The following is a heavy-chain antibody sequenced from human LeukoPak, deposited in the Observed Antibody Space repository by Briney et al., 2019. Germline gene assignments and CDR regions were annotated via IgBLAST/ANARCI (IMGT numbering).Heavy chain of an antibody. D-gene: IGHD5-24*01. CDR2: IYRGRT. Sequence: SETLSLTCAVSGDSISYESYYWNWIRQAPGKGPEWIGNIYRGRTRVNPSYTSRVAISVDTSKNQFSLKLSSVTAADTAVYYCARLRDGYNYAVGYYYYYGMDVWGQGTTVTVSS. V-gene: IGHV4-30-2*01. CDR3: ARLRDGYNYAVGYYYYYGMDV. CDR1: GDSISYESYY. J-gene: IGHJ6*02.